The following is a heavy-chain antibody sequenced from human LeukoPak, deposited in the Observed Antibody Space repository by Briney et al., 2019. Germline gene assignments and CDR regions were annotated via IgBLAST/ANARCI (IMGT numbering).Heavy chain of an antibody. CDR2: IHHSGST. D-gene: IGHD3-16*01. CDR3: ARVGSDYYYGMDV. Sequence: PSGTLSLTCAVSGGSISSSNWWSWVRQPPGKGLEWIGEIHHSGSTNYNPSLKSRVTISVDKSKNQFSLKLSSVTAADTAVYYCARVGSDYYYGMDVWGQGTTVTVSS. CDR1: GGSISSSNW. J-gene: IGHJ6*02. V-gene: IGHV4-4*02.